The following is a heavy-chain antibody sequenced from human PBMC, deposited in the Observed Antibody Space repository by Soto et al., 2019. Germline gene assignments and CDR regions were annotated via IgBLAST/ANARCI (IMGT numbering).Heavy chain of an antibody. CDR3: ARGKALDV. V-gene: IGHV6-1*01. CDR1: GDSVSSDITS. D-gene: IGHD3-10*01. J-gene: IGHJ3*01. Sequence: QGQLQQSGPGLVKPSQTLSLTCAISGDSVSSDITSWNWIRQSPSRGLEWLGRTYYRSKWFHDYAASVKSRITINPDTSKNQFSLELSSMTPEDTAVYYCARGKALDVWGQGTVVTVSS. CDR2: TYYRSKWFH.